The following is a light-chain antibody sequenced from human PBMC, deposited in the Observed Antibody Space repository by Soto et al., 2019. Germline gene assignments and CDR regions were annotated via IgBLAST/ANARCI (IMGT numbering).Light chain of an antibody. CDR2: GAS. CDR3: HQYNSWRRGT. Sequence: EIMMTQSPGTLSVSPGEGATLACTASQSVNLNLDWYQQKPVQPPRILLYGASTRATGITVRFRGSESETEFTLTISSLQSEDYAVYYCHQYNSWRRGTFGHGTKVEIK. CDR1: QSVNLN. V-gene: IGKV3-15*01. J-gene: IGKJ3*01.